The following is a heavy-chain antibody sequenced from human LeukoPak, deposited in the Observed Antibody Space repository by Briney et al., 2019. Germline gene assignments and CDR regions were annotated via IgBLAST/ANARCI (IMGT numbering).Heavy chain of an antibody. J-gene: IGHJ4*02. CDR1: GFTFSSYG. D-gene: IGHD5-18*01. V-gene: IGHV3-7*01. CDR3: ARAGYSYFDY. Sequence: GGSLRLSCAASGFTFSSYGMHWVRQAPGKGLEWVANIKQDGSEKYYVDSVKGRFTISRDNAKNSLYLQMNSLRAEDTAVYYCARAGYSYFDYWGQGTLVTVSS. CDR2: IKQDGSEK.